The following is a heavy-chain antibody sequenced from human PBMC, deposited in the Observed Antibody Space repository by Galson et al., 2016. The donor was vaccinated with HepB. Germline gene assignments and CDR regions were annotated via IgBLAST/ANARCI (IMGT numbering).Heavy chain of an antibody. CDR2: IYGGGGT. Sequence: SLRLSCAASGFTVSNNHIFWVRQAPGKGLAWVSLIYGGGGTYYADSVKGRFTMYRDNSKNIVYLQMHSLRAEDTAVYYCHGAGGFSSWGQGTLVTVSS. J-gene: IGHJ5*02. D-gene: IGHD3-10*01. CDR3: HGAGGFSS. CDR1: GFTVSNNH. V-gene: IGHV3-53*01.